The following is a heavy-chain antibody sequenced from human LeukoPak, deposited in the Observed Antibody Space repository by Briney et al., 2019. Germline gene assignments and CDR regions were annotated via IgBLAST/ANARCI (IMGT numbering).Heavy chain of an antibody. D-gene: IGHD5-18*01. CDR3: AQHSGYSYGLDY. J-gene: IGHJ4*02. V-gene: IGHV4-59*01. CDR2: IYYSGST. Sequence: SETLSLTCTVSGGSISSYYWSWIRQPPGKGLEWIGYIYYSGSTNYNPSLKSRVTISVDTSKNQFSLKLSSVTAADTAVYYCAQHSGYSYGLDYWGQGTLVTVSP. CDR1: GGSISSYY.